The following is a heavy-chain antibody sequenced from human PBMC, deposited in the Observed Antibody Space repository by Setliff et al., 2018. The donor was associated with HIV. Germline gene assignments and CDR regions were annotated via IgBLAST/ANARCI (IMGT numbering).Heavy chain of an antibody. D-gene: IGHD3-3*01. V-gene: IGHV4-61*02. Sequence: PSETLSLTCSVSGASITSGIYYWAWIRQPAGKGLEFIGRVYFSGSTNYNPSLKSRVTISLDTSKNRFSLNLRSVTAADTAVYYCATLSGPVDHWGQGTLVTVSS. J-gene: IGHJ4*02. CDR3: ATLSGPVDH. CDR2: VYFSGST. CDR1: GASITSGIYY.